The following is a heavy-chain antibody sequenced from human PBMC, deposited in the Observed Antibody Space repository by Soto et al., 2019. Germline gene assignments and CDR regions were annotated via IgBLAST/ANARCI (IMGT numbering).Heavy chain of an antibody. D-gene: IGHD6-13*01. J-gene: IGHJ5*02. Sequence: EVQLVESGGGLVQPGGSLKLSCAASGFTFSGSAMHWVRQASGKGLEWVGRIRSKANSYATAYAASVKGRFTISRDDSKNTAYLPMNSLKTEDTAVYYCTRHPGYSSSWYYWFDPWGQGTLVTVSS. CDR2: IRSKANSYAT. CDR1: GFTFSGSA. CDR3: TRHPGYSSSWYYWFDP. V-gene: IGHV3-73*02.